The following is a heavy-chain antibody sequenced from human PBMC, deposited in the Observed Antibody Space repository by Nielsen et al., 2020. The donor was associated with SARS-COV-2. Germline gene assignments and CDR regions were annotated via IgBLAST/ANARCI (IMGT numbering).Heavy chain of an antibody. Sequence: ASVKVSCKASGYTFTGYYMHWVRQAPGQGLEWMGRINPNSGSTSYAQKFQGRVTMTRDTSTSTVYMELSSLRSEDTAVYYCARAGFLEWNPFDYWGQGTLVTVSS. CDR3: ARAGFLEWNPFDY. CDR2: INPNSGST. D-gene: IGHD3-3*01. CDR1: GYTFTGYY. J-gene: IGHJ4*02. V-gene: IGHV1-46*01.